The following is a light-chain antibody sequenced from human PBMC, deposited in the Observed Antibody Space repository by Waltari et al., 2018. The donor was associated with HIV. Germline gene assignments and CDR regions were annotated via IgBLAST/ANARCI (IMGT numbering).Light chain of an antibody. Sequence: DIQMTQSPPHLSASVGDRVTILCRASQSIGNYLNWYVHKPGTAPKLLIYGASSLQSGVPSRFSVSGSGTDFALTISSLQPEDFATYYCQQSHLTPTAFGQGTKLEI. CDR2: GAS. J-gene: IGKJ2*01. V-gene: IGKV1-39*01. CDR1: QSIGNY. CDR3: QQSHLTPTA.